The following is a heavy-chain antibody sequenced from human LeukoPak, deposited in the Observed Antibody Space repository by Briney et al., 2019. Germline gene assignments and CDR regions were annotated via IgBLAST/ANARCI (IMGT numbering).Heavy chain of an antibody. V-gene: IGHV4-59*11. D-gene: IGHD3-22*01. CDR3: ARPYYYDSSGYPY. CDR1: GASIQYHY. J-gene: IGHJ4*02. CDR2: IYYSGTT. Sequence: PAETLSLTCTVSGASIQYHYWSWMRQPPGKGLEWIGYIYYSGTTNYNPSLKSRVTISVDTSKNQFSLKLSSVTAADTAVYYCARPYYYDSSGYPYWGQGTLVTVSS.